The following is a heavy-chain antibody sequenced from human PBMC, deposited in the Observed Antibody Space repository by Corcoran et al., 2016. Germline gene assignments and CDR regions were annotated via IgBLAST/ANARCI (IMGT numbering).Heavy chain of an antibody. Sequence: QVQLQQWGAGLLKPSETLSLTCAVYGGSFSGYYWSWIRQPPGKGLEWIGEINHSGSTNYNPSLKSRVTISVDTSKNQFALKLSSVTAADTAVYYCARAVAYCGGDCYGRLYYFDYWGQGTLVTVSS. CDR1: GGSFSGYY. D-gene: IGHD2-21*02. V-gene: IGHV4-34*01. CDR3: ARAVAYCGGDCYGRLYYFDY. J-gene: IGHJ4*02. CDR2: INHSGST.